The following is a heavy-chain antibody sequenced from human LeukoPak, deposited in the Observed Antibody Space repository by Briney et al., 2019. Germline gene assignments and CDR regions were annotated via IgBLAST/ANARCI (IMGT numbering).Heavy chain of an antibody. V-gene: IGHV3-23*01. CDR2: ISGSGGST. CDR1: GFTFSSYA. Sequence: SGGSLRLSCAASGFTFSSYAMSWVRQAPGKGLEWVSAISGSGGSTYYADSVKGRFTISRDNSKNTLYLQMNSLRAEDTAVYYCAKARYCSSTSCYRSSDYWGQGTLVTVSS. D-gene: IGHD2-2*02. J-gene: IGHJ4*02. CDR3: AKARYCSSTSCYRSSDY.